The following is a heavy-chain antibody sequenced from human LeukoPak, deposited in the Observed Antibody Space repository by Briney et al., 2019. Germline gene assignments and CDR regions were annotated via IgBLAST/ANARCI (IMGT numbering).Heavy chain of an antibody. Sequence: SETLSLTCAVYGGSFSGYYWSWIRQPPGKGLEWIGEINHSGSTNYNPSLKSRVTISVDTSKNQFSLKLSPVTAADTAVYYCARGRSLWFGELSGRFGYWGQGTLVTVSS. V-gene: IGHV4-34*01. D-gene: IGHD3-10*01. CDR1: GGSFSGYY. CDR3: ARGRSLWFGELSGRFGY. J-gene: IGHJ4*02. CDR2: INHSGST.